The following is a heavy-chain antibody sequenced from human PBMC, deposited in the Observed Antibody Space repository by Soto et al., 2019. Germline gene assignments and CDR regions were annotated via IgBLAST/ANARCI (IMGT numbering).Heavy chain of an antibody. D-gene: IGHD3-3*01. CDR1: GITSSRSG. CDR3: ARDFWSGYYSDYYYYGLDV. V-gene: IGHV3-30*03. Sequence: GGSLRLSCAVSGITSSRSGMHWVRQAPGKGLEWVAVISYDGSNKYYADSVKGRFTISRDNSKNTLYLQMNSLRAEDTAVYYCARDFWSGYYSDYYYYGLDVWGQGTTVTVSS. J-gene: IGHJ6*02. CDR2: ISYDGSNK.